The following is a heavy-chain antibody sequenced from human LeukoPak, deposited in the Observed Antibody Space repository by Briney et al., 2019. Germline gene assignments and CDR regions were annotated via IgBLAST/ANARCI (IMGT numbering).Heavy chain of an antibody. CDR2: INPNSGGT. D-gene: IGHD2-15*01. Sequence: ASVKVSCKASGYTFTGYYMHWVRQAPGQGLEWMGWINPNSGGTNYAQKFQGRLTMTRDTSISTAYVELSSLRSDDTAVYYCARPKEAATTFRAFDIWGQGTMVTVSS. J-gene: IGHJ3*02. CDR3: ARPKEAATTFRAFDI. CDR1: GYTFTGYY. V-gene: IGHV1-2*02.